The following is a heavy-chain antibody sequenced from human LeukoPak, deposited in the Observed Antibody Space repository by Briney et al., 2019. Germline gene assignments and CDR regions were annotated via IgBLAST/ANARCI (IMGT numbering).Heavy chain of an antibody. D-gene: IGHD3-22*01. Sequence: GRSLRLSCTASGFTFGDYAMSWFRQAPGKGLEWVGFIRSKAKGGTTEYAASVKGRFTISRDDSRGIAYLQMNSLKTEDTAVYYCAHDTSGYAYYFDYWGQGTLVTVSS. CDR3: AHDTSGYAYYFDY. CDR2: IRSKAKGGTT. J-gene: IGHJ4*02. CDR1: GFTFGDYA. V-gene: IGHV3-49*03.